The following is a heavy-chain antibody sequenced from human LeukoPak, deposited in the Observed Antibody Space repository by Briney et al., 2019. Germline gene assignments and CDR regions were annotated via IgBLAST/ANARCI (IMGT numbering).Heavy chain of an antibody. J-gene: IGHJ3*02. CDR2: ISSSGSFI. CDR3: ARERWGDAFDI. Sequence: GGSLRLSCAASGFTFSSYSMNWVRQAPGKGLEWVSSISSSGSFIYYADSVKGRFTISRDNAKNSRYLQMNSLRAEDTAVYYCARERWGDAFDIWGQGTLVTVSS. CDR1: GFTFSSYS. V-gene: IGHV3-21*01. D-gene: IGHD3-16*01.